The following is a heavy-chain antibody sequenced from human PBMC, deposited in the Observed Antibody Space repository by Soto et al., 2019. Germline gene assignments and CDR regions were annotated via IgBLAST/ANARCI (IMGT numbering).Heavy chain of an antibody. CDR1: GFTFSTYA. Sequence: EVHLLESGGGLVQPGGSLRLSCAASGFTFSTYAMSWVRQAPGKGLEWVSAISGSGGRSTYYADSVKGRFTISRDNSKNTLYLQMNSLRAEDTAVYYCARGMRWELPLEYWGQETLVTVSS. V-gene: IGHV3-23*01. CDR2: ISGSGGRST. J-gene: IGHJ4*02. CDR3: ARGMRWELPLEY. D-gene: IGHD1-26*01.